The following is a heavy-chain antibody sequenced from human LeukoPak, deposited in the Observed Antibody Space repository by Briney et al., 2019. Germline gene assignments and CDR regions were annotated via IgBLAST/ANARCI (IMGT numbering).Heavy chain of an antibody. CDR3: AREKPGGYFDY. D-gene: IGHD1-14*01. J-gene: IGHJ4*02. Sequence: AGGSLRLSCAASGFTFSDYAMTWVRQAPGKGLEWVSAIFNSGGSTYYADSVKGRFTISRDNSKNTLYLQMNSLRAEDTAVYYCAREKPGGYFDYWGQGTLVTVSS. CDR2: IFNSGGST. V-gene: IGHV3-23*01. CDR1: GFTFSDYA.